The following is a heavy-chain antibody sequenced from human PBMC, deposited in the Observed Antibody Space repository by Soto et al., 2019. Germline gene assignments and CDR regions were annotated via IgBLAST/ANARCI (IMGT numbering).Heavy chain of an antibody. D-gene: IGHD2-8*02. CDR1: GFTFSSYA. J-gene: IGHJ6*02. CDR3: AKTRGAGAKYYYGMDV. CDR2: ISGSGGST. V-gene: IGHV3-23*01. Sequence: GGSLRLSCAASGFTFSSYAMSWVRQAPGKGLERVSAISGSGGSTYYADSVKGRFTISRDNSKNTPYLQMNSLRAEDTAVYYCAKTRGAGAKYYYGMDVWGQGTTVTVSS.